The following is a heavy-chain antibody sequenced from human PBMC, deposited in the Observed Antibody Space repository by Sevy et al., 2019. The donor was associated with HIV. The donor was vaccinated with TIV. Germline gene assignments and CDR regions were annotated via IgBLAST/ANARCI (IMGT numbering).Heavy chain of an antibody. CDR2: ISGSGGRT. D-gene: IGHD2-2*01. CDR3: AKGTGEYVSYFDY. J-gene: IGHJ4*02. V-gene: IGHV3-23*01. CDR1: GFTFSSYA. Sequence: GGSLRLSCAASGFTFSSYATSWVRQAPGKGLEWVSAISGSGGRTYYADSVKGRFTKSRDNSKNTLYLQMNSLRAEDTAVYYCAKGTGEYVSYFDYWGQGTLGTGFS.